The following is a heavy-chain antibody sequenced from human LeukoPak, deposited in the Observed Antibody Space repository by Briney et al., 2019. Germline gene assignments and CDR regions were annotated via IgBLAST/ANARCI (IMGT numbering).Heavy chain of an antibody. CDR2: IYTSGST. V-gene: IGHV4-61*02. D-gene: IGHD4-17*01. CDR3: AREGTTGGDYFLDY. Sequence: TLSLTCTVSGGSISSGSYYWSWIRQPAGKGLEWIGRIYTSGSTNYNPSLKSRVTISVDTSKNQFSLKLSFVTAADTAVYYCAREGTTGGDYFLDYWGKGTLVTVSS. CDR1: GGSISSGSYY. J-gene: IGHJ4*02.